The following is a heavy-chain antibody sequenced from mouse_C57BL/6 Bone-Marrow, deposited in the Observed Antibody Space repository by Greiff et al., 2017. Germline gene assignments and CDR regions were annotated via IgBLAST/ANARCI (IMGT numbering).Heavy chain of an antibody. J-gene: IGHJ2*01. D-gene: IGHD6-2*01. CDR1: GYTFTDYN. CDR2: INPNNGGT. CDR3: ARRGKGGFSYFDY. Sequence: VQLQQSGPELVKPGASVKIPCKASGYTFTDYNMDWVKQSHGKSLEWIGDINPNNGGTIYNQKFKGKATLTVDKSSSTAYMELRSLTSEDTAVYYCARRGKGGFSYFDYWGQGTTLTVSS. V-gene: IGHV1-18*01.